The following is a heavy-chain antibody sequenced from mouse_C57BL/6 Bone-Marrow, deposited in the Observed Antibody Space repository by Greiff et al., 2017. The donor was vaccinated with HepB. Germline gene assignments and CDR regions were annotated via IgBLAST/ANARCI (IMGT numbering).Heavy chain of an antibody. Sequence: QVQLQQPGAELVKPGASVKMSCKASGYTFTSYWITWVKQRPGQGLEWIGDIYPGSGSTNYNEKFKSKATLTVDTSSSTAYMQLSSLTSEDYAVYYCARYSLPNTTVVLDYWGQGTTLTVSS. D-gene: IGHD1-1*01. CDR3: ARYSLPNTTVVLDY. CDR1: GYTFTSYW. CDR2: IYPGSGST. V-gene: IGHV1-55*01. J-gene: IGHJ2*01.